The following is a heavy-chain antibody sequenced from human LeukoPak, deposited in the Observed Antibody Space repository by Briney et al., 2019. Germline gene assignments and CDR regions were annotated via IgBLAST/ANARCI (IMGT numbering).Heavy chain of an antibody. CDR2: ISSSGSTI. Sequence: PGGSLRLSCAASGFTFSDYYMSWIRQAPGKGREGVSYISSSGSTIYYADSVKGRFTISRDNAKNSLYLQMNSLRAEDTAVYYCARAPRGPSASPRSKADAFDIWGQGTMVTVSS. CDR3: ARAPRGPSASPRSKADAFDI. D-gene: IGHD3-10*01. J-gene: IGHJ3*02. CDR1: GFTFSDYY. V-gene: IGHV3-11*04.